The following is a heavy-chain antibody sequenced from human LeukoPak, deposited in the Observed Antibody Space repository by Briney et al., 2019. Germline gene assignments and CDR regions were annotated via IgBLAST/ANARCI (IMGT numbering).Heavy chain of an antibody. J-gene: IGHJ4*02. CDR2: IRSKANSYAT. CDR1: GFTFSGSA. CDR3: ASESGGGRTLYYFGY. D-gene: IGHD2-15*01. V-gene: IGHV3-73*01. Sequence: PGGSLRLSCAASGFTFSGSAMHWVRQASGKGLEWVGRIRSKANSYATAYAASVKGRFTISRDNSKNTLYLQMNSLRAEDSAVYYCASESGGGRTLYYFGYWGQGTLVTVSS.